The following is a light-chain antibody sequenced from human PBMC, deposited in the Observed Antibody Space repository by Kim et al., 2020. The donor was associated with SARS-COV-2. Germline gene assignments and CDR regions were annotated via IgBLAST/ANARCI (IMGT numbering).Light chain of an antibody. CDR1: SLRSYY. Sequence: LGQTVRITCQGDSLRSYYASWYQQKPGQAPVLVIYGKNNRPSGIPDRFSGSSSGNTASLTITGAQAEDEADYYCNSRDSSGNHVVFGGGTQLTV. V-gene: IGLV3-19*01. J-gene: IGLJ2*01. CDR2: GKN. CDR3: NSRDSSGNHVV.